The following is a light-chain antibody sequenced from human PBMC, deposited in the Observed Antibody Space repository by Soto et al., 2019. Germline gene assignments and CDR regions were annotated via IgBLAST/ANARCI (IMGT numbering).Light chain of an antibody. Sequence: QSALTQPPSASGSPGQSVAISCTGTSSDVGAYNYVSWYQQHPGKAPKLMISEVSKRPSGVPDRFSGSKSGNTASLTVSGLQAEDEADYYCSSCAGSNACVFGTGTKVTVL. CDR1: SSDVGAYNY. CDR3: SSCAGSNACV. J-gene: IGLJ1*01. CDR2: EVS. V-gene: IGLV2-8*01.